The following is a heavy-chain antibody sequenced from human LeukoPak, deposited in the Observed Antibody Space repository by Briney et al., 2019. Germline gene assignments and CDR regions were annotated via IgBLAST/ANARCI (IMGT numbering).Heavy chain of an antibody. CDR3: ARQFLVGSTFHAFDL. D-gene: IGHD1-26*01. CDR2: IYTSGST. Sequence: SETLSLTCTVSGGSISSYFWSWIRQPAGKGLEWIGRIYTSGSTNYNPSLESRVTMSVDTSKKQFSLKLTSVTAADMAVYFCARQFLVGSTFHAFDLWGQGTRVTVSS. J-gene: IGHJ3*01. CDR1: GGSISSYF. V-gene: IGHV4-4*07.